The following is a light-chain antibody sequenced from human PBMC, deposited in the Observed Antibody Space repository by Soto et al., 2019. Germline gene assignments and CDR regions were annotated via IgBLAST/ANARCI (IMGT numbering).Light chain of an antibody. CDR1: SSDVGGYHY. Sequence: QSALTQPASVSGSPGQSITISCTGTSSDVGGYHYVSWYQQHPGKAPKLMIYEVSNRPSGVSNRFSGSKSGNTASLTISGLQAEDEADYFCSSYAGINNLGVFGTGTKLTVL. CDR2: EVS. V-gene: IGLV2-14*01. CDR3: SSYAGINNLGV. J-gene: IGLJ1*01.